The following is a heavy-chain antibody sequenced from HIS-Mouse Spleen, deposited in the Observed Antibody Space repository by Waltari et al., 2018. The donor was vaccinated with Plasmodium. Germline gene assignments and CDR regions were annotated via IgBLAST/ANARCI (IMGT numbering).Heavy chain of an antibody. J-gene: IGHJ5*02. Sequence: EVQLLESGGGLVQPGGSLRLSCAASGFTFRSYAMSWVRQAPGKGREWVSAIGGMGGRTYYADSGKGRFTISRDNSKNTLYLQMNSLRAEDTAVYYCAGESGSGSWFDPWGQGTLVTVSS. D-gene: IGHD1-26*01. CDR2: IGGMGGRT. V-gene: IGHV3-23*01. CDR1: GFTFRSYA. CDR3: AGESGSGSWFDP.